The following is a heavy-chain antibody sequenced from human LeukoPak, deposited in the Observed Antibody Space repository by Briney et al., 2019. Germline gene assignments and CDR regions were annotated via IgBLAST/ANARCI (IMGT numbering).Heavy chain of an antibody. CDR3: ATSLSGWGTYYYMDV. V-gene: IGHV3-69-1*02. Sequence: GGSLRLSCSVSGFTFSDYEMNWVRQAPGKGLEWISFIASDGSIEYADSVKGRFTLSRDNAKNSLYLHMNSLRAEDTGVYHCATSLSGWGTYYYMDVWGKGTTVTISS. CDR1: GFTFSDYE. CDR2: IASDGSI. J-gene: IGHJ6*03. D-gene: IGHD3-16*01.